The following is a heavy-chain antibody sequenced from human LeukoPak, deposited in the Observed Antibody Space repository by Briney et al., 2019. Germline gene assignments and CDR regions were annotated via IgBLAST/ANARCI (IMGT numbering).Heavy chain of an antibody. V-gene: IGHV4-34*01. D-gene: IGHD2-21*02. CDR1: GGSFSDYY. CDR3: ATRGVVVVTARPYYFDY. CDR2: INHSGST. Sequence: SETLSLTCAVYGGSFSDYYWSWIRQSPGKGLEWIGEINHSGSTNYNPSLKSRVTISVDTSKNQFSLKLSSVTAADTAVYYCATRGVVVVTARPYYFDYWGQGTLVTVSS. J-gene: IGHJ4*02.